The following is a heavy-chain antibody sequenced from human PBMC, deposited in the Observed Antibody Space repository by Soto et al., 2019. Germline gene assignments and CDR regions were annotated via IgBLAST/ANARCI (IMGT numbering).Heavy chain of an antibody. Sequence: WGALGLSCSASGFTFSIYAMHWARQAPAKGLEYVSSISTNGGSTHYADSVKGRLTISRDNSKNPQYLQMSSLRADDTAVYYCVRYEATALDYWGQGILVTVS. D-gene: IGHD2-15*01. V-gene: IGHV3-64D*06. CDR3: VRYEATALDY. CDR2: ISTNGGST. CDR1: GFTFSIYA. J-gene: IGHJ4*02.